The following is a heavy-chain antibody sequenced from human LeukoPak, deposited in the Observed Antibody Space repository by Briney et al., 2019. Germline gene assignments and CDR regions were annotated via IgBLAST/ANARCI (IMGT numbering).Heavy chain of an antibody. V-gene: IGHV1-8*01. CDR2: TNPNSGNT. J-gene: IGHJ5*02. D-gene: IGHD2-15*01. Sequence: ASVKVSCKASGYTFTSYDINWVRQATGQGLEWMGWTNPNSGNTGYAQKFQGRVTMTRNTSISTAYMELSSLRSEDTAVYYCARGRGRLLLHNWFDPWGQGTLVTVSS. CDR3: ARGRGRLLLHNWFDP. CDR1: GYTFTSYD.